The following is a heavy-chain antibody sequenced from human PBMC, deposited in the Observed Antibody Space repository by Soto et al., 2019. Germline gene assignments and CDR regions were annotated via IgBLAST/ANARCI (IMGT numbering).Heavy chain of an antibody. D-gene: IGHD4-17*01. CDR3: ASESYGGEFDY. V-gene: IGHV1-18*01. J-gene: IGHJ4*02. Sequence: ASVKVSCKASGYTFTSYGISWVRQAPGQGLEWMGWISAYNGNKKYAQKLQGRVSMTTDTSTSTAYMELRSLRSEDTAVYYCASESYGGEFDYWGQGTLVTSPQ. CDR1: GYTFTSYG. CDR2: ISAYNGNK.